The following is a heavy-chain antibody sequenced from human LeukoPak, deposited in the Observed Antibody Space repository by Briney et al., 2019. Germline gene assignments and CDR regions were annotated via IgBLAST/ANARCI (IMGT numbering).Heavy chain of an antibody. CDR2: IYISESA. D-gene: IGHD2-8*01. CDR3: ARSRERVCTNPPCYVDLQAT. Sequence: SETLSLTCTVSAGSISSGSYYWTWIRQPAGKGLEWIGRIYISESANYNSSLKSRVTILVDTSKNQFSLKLSSVTAADTAMYYCARSRERVCTNPPCYVDLQATWGQGTLVTVSP. CDR1: AGSISSGSYY. J-gene: IGHJ4*02. V-gene: IGHV4-61*02.